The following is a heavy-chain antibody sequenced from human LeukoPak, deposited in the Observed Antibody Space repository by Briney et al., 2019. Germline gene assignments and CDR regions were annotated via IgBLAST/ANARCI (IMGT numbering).Heavy chain of an antibody. CDR2: MYYSGDT. J-gene: IGHJ4*02. CDR1: GGSISSSTDY. V-gene: IGHV4-39*01. D-gene: IGHD1-26*01. Sequence: SETLSLTCTASGGSISSSTDYWAWIRQPPGKGLEWIVTMYYSGDTYHNPSLKSRVTMSVDTSKHQVSLMLRSVTAADTAVYYCARSSIVRGFDNWGPGTLVTVSS. CDR3: ARSSIVRGFDN.